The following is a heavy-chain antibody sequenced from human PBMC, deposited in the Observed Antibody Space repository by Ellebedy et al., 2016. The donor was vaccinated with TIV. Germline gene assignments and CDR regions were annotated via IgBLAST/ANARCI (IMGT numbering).Heavy chain of an antibody. CDR3: VKDLQVVRRNLDY. CDR2: ISSNVGST. D-gene: IGHD3-10*01. J-gene: IGHJ4*02. Sequence: GESLKISCSASGFTFSTYAMHWVRQAPGKGLEYVSAISSNVGSTYYADSVKGRFTISRDNSKNTLYLQMSSLRAEDTAVYYCVKDLQVVRRNLDYWGQGTLVTVSS. CDR1: GFTFSTYA. V-gene: IGHV3-64D*06.